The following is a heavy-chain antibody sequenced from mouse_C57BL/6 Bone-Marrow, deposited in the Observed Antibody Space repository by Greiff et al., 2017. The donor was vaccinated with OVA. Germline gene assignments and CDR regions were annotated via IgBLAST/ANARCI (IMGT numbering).Heavy chain of an antibody. Sequence: EVQVVASGGGLVQPGGSLSLSCAASGFTFTDYYMSWVRQPPGKALEWLGFIRNKANGYTTEYSASVKGRFTISRDNSQSILYLQMNALRAEDSATYYCARYKVYYDIYAMDYWGQGTSVTVSS. CDR3: ARYKVYYDIYAMDY. CDR2: IRNKANGYTT. D-gene: IGHD2-4*01. J-gene: IGHJ4*01. CDR1: GFTFTDYY. V-gene: IGHV7-3*01.